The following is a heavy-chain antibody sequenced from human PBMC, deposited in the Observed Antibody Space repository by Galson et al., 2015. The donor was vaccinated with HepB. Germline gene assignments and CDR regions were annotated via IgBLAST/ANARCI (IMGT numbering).Heavy chain of an antibody. Sequence: SVKVSCKASGYSFTNYGISWLRQAPGQELEGMAWISTYSANTNFAQKFEGRVSMTTDTSTSTAYMELRSLTFDDTAVYYCAKARYGTSPPDNWGQGTLVTVSS. V-gene: IGHV1-18*01. D-gene: IGHD2-8*01. J-gene: IGHJ4*02. CDR2: ISTYSANT. CDR3: AKARYGTSPPDN. CDR1: GYSFTNYG.